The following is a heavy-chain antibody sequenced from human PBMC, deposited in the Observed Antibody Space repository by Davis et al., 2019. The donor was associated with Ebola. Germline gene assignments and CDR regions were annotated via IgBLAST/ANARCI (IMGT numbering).Heavy chain of an antibody. CDR2: IYYSGST. Sequence: PSETLSLTCTVSGGSISSYYWSWIRQPPGKGLEWIGYIYYSGSTNYNPSLKSRVTISVDTSKNQFSLKLSSVTAADTAVYYCARHVRLARFDYWGQGTLVTVSS. CDR3: ARHVRLARFDY. V-gene: IGHV4-59*08. CDR1: GGSISSYY. J-gene: IGHJ4*02. D-gene: IGHD6-6*01.